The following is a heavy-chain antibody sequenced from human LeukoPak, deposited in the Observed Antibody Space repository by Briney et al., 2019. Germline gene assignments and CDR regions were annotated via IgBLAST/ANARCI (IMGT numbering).Heavy chain of an antibody. D-gene: IGHD6-19*01. CDR3: ARQGVAVAINWFDL. CDR2: INYSGST. J-gene: IGHJ5*02. CDR1: GGSIISSSYY. V-gene: IGHV4-39*01. Sequence: SETLSLTCTVSGGSIISSSYYWGWIRQPPGKGLEWIGSINYSGSTYYNPSLKSRVTISVDTSKNQVSLKLTSVTAADTAVYYCARQGVAVAINWFDLWGQGTLVTVSS.